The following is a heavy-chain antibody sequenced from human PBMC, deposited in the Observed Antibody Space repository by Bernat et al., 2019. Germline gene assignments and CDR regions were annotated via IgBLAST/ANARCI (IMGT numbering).Heavy chain of an antibody. CDR1: EFPFSNYA. CDR2: IGGSS. D-gene: IGHD2-2*02. CDR3: AKGRETCTSASCYIPYFYYMDV. J-gene: IGHJ6*03. Sequence: VQLVESGGALVQPGGSLRLSCAASEFPFSNYAMTWVRQAPGKGLEWVSTIGGSSYYADSVKGRFTISRDNSRNTLDLQMNRLRAEDTAVYYCAKGRETCTSASCYIPYFYYMDVWGKGTTVTVS. V-gene: IGHV3-23*04.